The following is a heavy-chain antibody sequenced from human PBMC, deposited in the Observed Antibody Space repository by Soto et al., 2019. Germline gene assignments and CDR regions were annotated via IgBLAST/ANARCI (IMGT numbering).Heavy chain of an antibody. Sequence: SETLSLTCAVSGGSISSGGYSCNWIRQPPGKGLEWIGYIYHSGSTHYNPSLKSRVTISVDRSKNQFSLKLSSVTAAHTAVYYCARGMTTVTTFDYWGQGTLVPVSS. J-gene: IGHJ4*02. D-gene: IGHD4-17*01. CDR3: ARGMTTVTTFDY. V-gene: IGHV4-30-2*01. CDR2: IYHSGST. CDR1: GGSISSGGYS.